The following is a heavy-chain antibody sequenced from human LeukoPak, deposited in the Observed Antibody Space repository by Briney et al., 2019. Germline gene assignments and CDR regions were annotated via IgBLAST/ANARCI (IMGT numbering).Heavy chain of an antibody. CDR3: ARDFLGYCSGGSCQRSYFFDY. CDR1: EFTFSTYG. CDR2: ILYDGSYK. J-gene: IGHJ4*02. V-gene: IGHV3-30*03. D-gene: IGHD2-15*01. Sequence: GGSLSLSCAASEFTFSTYGMHWVRQAPGKGLEWVAVILYDGSYKFYADSVKGRFTISRDNSKNTLYLQMNSLRAEDTAVYYCARDFLGYCSGGSCQRSYFFDYWGQGPLVTVSS.